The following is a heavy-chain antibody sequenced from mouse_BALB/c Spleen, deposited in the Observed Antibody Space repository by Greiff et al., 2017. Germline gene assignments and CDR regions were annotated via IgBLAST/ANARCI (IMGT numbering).Heavy chain of an antibody. CDR3: ARHGQYGNLYYFDY. CDR1: GFTFSSYT. CDR2: ISNGGGST. J-gene: IGHJ2*01. D-gene: IGHD2-10*02. V-gene: IGHV5-12-2*01. Sequence: EVKVVESGGGLVQPGGSLKLSCAASGFTFSSYTMSWVRQTPEKRLEWVAYISNGGGSTYYPDTVKGRFTISRDNAKNTLYLQMSSLKSEDTAMYYCARHGQYGNLYYFDYWGQGTTLTVSS.